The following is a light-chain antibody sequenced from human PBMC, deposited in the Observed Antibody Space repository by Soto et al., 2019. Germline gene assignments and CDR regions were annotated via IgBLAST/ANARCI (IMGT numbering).Light chain of an antibody. Sequence: QSALTQPPSASGSPGQSVAISCTGTSSDVGGYNYVSWYQQHPDKAPKLMIYEVNKRPSGVPDRFSGSKSGNTASLTVSGLQAEDEGDYYCSSYSSSGPVFGGGTKLTVL. CDR1: SSDVGGYNY. CDR3: SSYSSSGPV. J-gene: IGLJ3*02. V-gene: IGLV2-8*01. CDR2: EVN.